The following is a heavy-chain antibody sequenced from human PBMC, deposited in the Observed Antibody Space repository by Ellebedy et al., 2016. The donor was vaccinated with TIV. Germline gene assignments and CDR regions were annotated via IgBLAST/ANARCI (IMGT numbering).Heavy chain of an antibody. J-gene: IGHJ4*02. D-gene: IGHD6-13*01. CDR3: AKLAGISSWYAEY. CDR1: GFTFRDFA. V-gene: IGHV3-23*01. CDR2: ISTSGDIT. Sequence: GESLKISCAASGFTFRDFAMKWVRQAPGKGLEWVSAISTSGDITYFAESVKGRFTISRDNSKDTLFLQMNSLRAEDTGVYYCAKLAGISSWYAEYWGQGTLVTVSS.